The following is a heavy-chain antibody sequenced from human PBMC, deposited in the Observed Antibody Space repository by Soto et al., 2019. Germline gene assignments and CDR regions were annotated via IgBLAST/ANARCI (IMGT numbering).Heavy chain of an antibody. J-gene: IGHJ4*02. Sequence: QVQLQESGPGLVKPSQTLSLTCTVSGGSISSGGYYWSWIRQHPGKGLEWIGYIYYSGSTYYNPSLQSRVTISVATSKNQVSLKLSSVTAADTAVYYCARQGPPRYCSGGSCTFDYWGQGTLVTVSS. CDR1: GGSISSGGYY. CDR3: ARQGPPRYCSGGSCTFDY. V-gene: IGHV4-31*03. CDR2: IYYSGST. D-gene: IGHD2-15*01.